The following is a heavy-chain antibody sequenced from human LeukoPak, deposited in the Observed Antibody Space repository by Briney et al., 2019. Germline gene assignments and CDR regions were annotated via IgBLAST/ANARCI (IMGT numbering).Heavy chain of an antibody. V-gene: IGHV1-69*13. CDR1: GGTFSSYA. CDR3: ARKPSGGHGMPFDY. Sequence: SVKVSCKASGGTFSSYAISWVRQAPGQGLEWMGGIIPIFGTANYAQKFQGRVTITADESTSTAYMELSSLRSEDTAVYYCARKPSGGHGMPFDYWGQGTLVTVSS. D-gene: IGHD2-15*01. CDR2: IIPIFGTA. J-gene: IGHJ4*02.